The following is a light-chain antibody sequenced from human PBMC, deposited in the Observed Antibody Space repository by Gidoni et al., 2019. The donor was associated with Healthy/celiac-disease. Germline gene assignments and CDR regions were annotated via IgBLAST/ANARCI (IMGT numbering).Light chain of an antibody. V-gene: IGKV3-15*01. CDR3: KKYNNWHT. J-gene: IGKJ2*01. CDR1: QCVRSN. CDR2: GAS. Sequence: EIVMTQSPATLSVSPGERATLSCRTSQCVRSNLAWNQQKPGQAPRLLIYGASTRATGIPARFSGSGSGTEFTLTISSLQSEDFAVYDCKKYNNWHTFGQGTKLEIK.